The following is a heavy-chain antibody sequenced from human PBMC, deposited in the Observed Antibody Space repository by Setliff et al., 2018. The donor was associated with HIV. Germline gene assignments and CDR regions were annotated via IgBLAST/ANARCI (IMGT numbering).Heavy chain of an antibody. Sequence: GASVKVSCKASGGPFTSYTFAWVRQAPGQGLEWMGGIIPVIPLSKYAQKCQGRLTITTDEATSTAYMELSSLTSEDTAIYYCASLEGLEKTRGEESDSWGQGTLVTVSS. D-gene: IGHD3-3*01. V-gene: IGHV1-69*16. CDR3: ASLEGLEKTRGEESDS. J-gene: IGHJ4*02. CDR1: GGPFTSYT. CDR2: IIPVIPLS.